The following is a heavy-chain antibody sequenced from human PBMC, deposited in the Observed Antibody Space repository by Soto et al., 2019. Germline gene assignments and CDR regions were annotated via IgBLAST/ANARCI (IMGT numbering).Heavy chain of an antibody. J-gene: IGHJ4*02. D-gene: IGHD6-13*01. Sequence: QVQLVESGGGVVQPGRSLRLSCAASGFIFSNYDMHWVRQAPGKGLEWVAIIWYDGSNKYYADAVKGRFTISRDNSKNTLYLQMTSLRADDTAVYYCARDRRTAAKLDYWGQGTLVAVSS. CDR2: IWYDGSNK. CDR3: ARDRRTAAKLDY. CDR1: GFIFSNYD. V-gene: IGHV3-33*01.